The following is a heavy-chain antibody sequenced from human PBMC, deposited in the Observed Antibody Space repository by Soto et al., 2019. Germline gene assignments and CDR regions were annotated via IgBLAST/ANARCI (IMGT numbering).Heavy chain of an antibody. J-gene: IGHJ6*02. CDR2: ISGSGESI. Sequence: EVQLLESGGGLVQPGESLRLSCAASGFIFSDYAMTWVRQAPGKGLEWVSGISGSGESIYYADSVEGRFTISRDNSKNTLYLQMNSLRGEDTAVYYCARDRHGSDWYTYYFYTLAVWGQGTMVTVSS. CDR3: ARDRHGSDWYTYYFYTLAV. V-gene: IGHV3-23*01. CDR1: GFIFSDYA. D-gene: IGHD6-13*01.